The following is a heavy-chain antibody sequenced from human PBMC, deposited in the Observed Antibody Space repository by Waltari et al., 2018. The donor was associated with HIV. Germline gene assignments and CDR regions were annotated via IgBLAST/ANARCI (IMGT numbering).Heavy chain of an antibody. CDR2: IYYSGST. CDR3: ARVGRDAYNPYFDY. Sequence: QVQLQESGPGLVKPSQTLSLTCTVSGGSISSGGYYWSWLRQHPGKGLEWIGYIYYSGSTDYNPSLKSRVTISVDTSKNQVSRKLSSVTAADTAVYYCARVGRDAYNPYFDYWGQGTLVTVSS. CDR1: GGSISSGGYY. D-gene: IGHD3-16*01. V-gene: IGHV4-31*03. J-gene: IGHJ4*02.